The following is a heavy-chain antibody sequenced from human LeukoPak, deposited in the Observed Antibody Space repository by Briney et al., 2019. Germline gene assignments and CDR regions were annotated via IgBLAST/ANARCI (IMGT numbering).Heavy chain of an antibody. CDR1: GFTFTNYW. V-gene: IGHV3-7*01. D-gene: IGHD2-2*01. CDR3: ARPRGCGSTRCNNFDY. Sequence: GGSLRLSCAASGFTFTNYWMSWVRQAPGKGLELVANIKLDRSEKYYVDSVKGRFTISRDNAKNSLYLQMNNVRAEDTAVYYCARPRGCGSTRCNNFDYWGQGTLVTVSS. CDR2: IKLDRSEK. J-gene: IGHJ4*02.